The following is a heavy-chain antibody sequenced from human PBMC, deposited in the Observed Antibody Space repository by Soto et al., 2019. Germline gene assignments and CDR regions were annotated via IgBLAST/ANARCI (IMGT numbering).Heavy chain of an antibody. CDR2: IGTAGDT. D-gene: IGHD3-16*01. V-gene: IGHV3-13*01. CDR3: ARALLGGLGLYMDV. J-gene: IGHJ6*03. CDR1: GFTFSSYD. Sequence: GGSLRLSCAASGFTFSSYDMHWVRQATGKGLEWVSAIGTAGDTYYPGSVKGRFTISRENAKNSLYLQMNSLRAGDTAVYYCARALLGGLGLYMDVWGKGTTVTVSS.